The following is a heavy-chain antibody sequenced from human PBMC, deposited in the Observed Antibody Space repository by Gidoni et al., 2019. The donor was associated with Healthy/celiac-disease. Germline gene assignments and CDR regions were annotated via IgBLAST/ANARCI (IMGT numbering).Heavy chain of an antibody. CDR3: ASNIVVVPAAIPYYFDY. Sequence: QVQLVQSGAEVKKPGSSVKVSCKASGGTFSSFAISWVRQAPGQGLEWMGGIIPIFGTANYAQKFQGRVTITADESTSTAYMELSSLRSEDTAVYYCASNIVVVPAAIPYYFDYWGQGTLVTVSS. CDR1: GGTFSSFA. D-gene: IGHD2-2*02. J-gene: IGHJ4*02. V-gene: IGHV1-69*01. CDR2: IIPIFGTA.